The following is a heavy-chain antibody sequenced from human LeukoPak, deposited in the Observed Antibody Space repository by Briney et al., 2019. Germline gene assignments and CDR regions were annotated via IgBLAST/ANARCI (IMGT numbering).Heavy chain of an antibody. V-gene: IGHV3-23*01. CDR3: AKDRSAGSFCRFDH. J-gene: IGHJ4*02. Sequence: GGSLRLSCAASGLTFSNYALSWVRQAPGKGLEWVSSISASGVNTYYADSVKGRFTISRDKSKDTLYLQMNSLRADDTALYYCAKDRSAGSFCRFDHWGQGTLVTVSS. D-gene: IGHD3-10*01. CDR2: ISASGVNT. CDR1: GLTFSNYA.